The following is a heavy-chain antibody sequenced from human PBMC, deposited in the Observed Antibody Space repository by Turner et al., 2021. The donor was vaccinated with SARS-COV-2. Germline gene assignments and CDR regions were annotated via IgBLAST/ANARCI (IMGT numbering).Heavy chain of an antibody. CDR3: ARDSSSSGFFYRDYYFGMDI. J-gene: IGHJ6*02. CDR1: GLTFWNDA. V-gene: IGHV3-7*01. CDR2: INQDGSQK. Sequence: EAQLVQCGGSLVQPGGSLRLSCTGSGLTFWNDAMRWVRQAPGKGLEGVANINQDGSQKFYVDSVKGRFTISRDDSKNSLFLKMNSLRAEDTAVYYCARDSSSSGFFYRDYYFGMDIWGQGTTVTVS. D-gene: IGHD2-2*01.